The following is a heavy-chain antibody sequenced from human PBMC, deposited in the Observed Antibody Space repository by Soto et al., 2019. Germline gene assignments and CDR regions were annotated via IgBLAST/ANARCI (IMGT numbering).Heavy chain of an antibody. V-gene: IGHV2-5*02. D-gene: IGHD4-17*01. CDR2: IYWDDDK. CDR3: AHRTTTVTWWFDP. CDR1: GFSLTTSGVG. J-gene: IGHJ5*02. Sequence: QITLKESGPTLVKPTQTLTLTCTFSGFSLTTSGVGVGWIRQPPGKALEWLALIYWDDDKRYSPSLKSRHTLSKDTSQNPVVLTMTKMDPADTATYFCAHRTTTVTWWFDPWGQGTLATVS.